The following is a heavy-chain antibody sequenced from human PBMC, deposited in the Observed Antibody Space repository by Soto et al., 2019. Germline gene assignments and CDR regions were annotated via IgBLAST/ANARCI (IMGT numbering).Heavy chain of an antibody. CDR3: ASSSRYDFGSYYGMDV. CDR1: GGTIRSGGYY. Sequence: SETHSLTSTVSGGTIRSGGYYWSWIRQHPGKGLEWIGYIYYSGSTYYNPSLKSRVTISVDTSKNQFSLKLSSVTAADTAVYYCASSSRYDFGSYYGMDVWGQGTTVTVSS. CDR2: IYYSGST. J-gene: IGHJ6*02. V-gene: IGHV4-31*03. D-gene: IGHD3-3*01.